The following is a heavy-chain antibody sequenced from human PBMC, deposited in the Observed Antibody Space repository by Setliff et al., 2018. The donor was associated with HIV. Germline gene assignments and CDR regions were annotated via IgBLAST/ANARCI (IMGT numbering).Heavy chain of an antibody. D-gene: IGHD3-22*01. Sequence: ETPSLTCTVSRGSISSHYWSWIRQPPGKGLEWIGFVYYSGDTNYNPSLKSRASISLDTSKNQFSLNLTSSSAADTAVYYCARGPATSGLAYYMDVWGKGTTVTVS. V-gene: IGHV4-59*11. J-gene: IGHJ6*03. CDR3: ARGPATSGLAYYMDV. CDR1: RGSISSHY. CDR2: VYYSGDT.